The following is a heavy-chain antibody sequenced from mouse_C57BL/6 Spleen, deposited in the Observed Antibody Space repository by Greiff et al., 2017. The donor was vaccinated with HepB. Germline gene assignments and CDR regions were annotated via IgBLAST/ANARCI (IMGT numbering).Heavy chain of an antibody. J-gene: IGHJ4*01. CDR1: GYTFTDYE. CDR2: IDPETGGT. D-gene: IGHD1-1*01. Sequence: VHLVESGAELVRPGASVTLSCKASGYTFTDYEMHWVKQTPVHGLEWIGAIDPETGGTAYNQKFKGKAILTADKSSSTAYMELRSLTSEDSAVYYCTRRTTVVARRYYAMDYWGQGTSVTVSS. V-gene: IGHV1-15*01. CDR3: TRRTTVVARRYYAMDY.